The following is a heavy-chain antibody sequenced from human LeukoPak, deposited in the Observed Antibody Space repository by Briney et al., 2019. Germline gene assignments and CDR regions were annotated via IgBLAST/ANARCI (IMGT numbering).Heavy chain of an antibody. CDR1: GGSISSYY. CDR2: IYYSGST. J-gene: IGHJ4*02. Sequence: SETLSLTCTVSGGSISSYYWSWIRQPPGKGLGWIGYIYYSGSTNYNPSLKSRVTISVDTSKNQFSLKLSSVTAADTAVYYCARRYYYGSGSYDYWGQGTLVTVSS. D-gene: IGHD3-10*01. V-gene: IGHV4-59*01. CDR3: ARRYYYGSGSYDY.